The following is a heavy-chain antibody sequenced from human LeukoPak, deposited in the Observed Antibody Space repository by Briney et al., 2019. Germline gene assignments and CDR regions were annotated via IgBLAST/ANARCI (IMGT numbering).Heavy chain of an antibody. CDR1: GFTFSGYA. J-gene: IGHJ4*02. V-gene: IGHV3-23*01. CDR3: AKDADYYDSSGDFDY. D-gene: IGHD3-22*01. CDR2: ISGSGGST. Sequence: PGGSLRLSCAASGFTFSGYAMSWVRQAPGKGLEWVSAISGSGGSTYYADSVKGRFTISRDNSKNTLYLQMNSLRAEDTAVYYCAKDADYYDSSGDFDYWGQGTLVTVSS.